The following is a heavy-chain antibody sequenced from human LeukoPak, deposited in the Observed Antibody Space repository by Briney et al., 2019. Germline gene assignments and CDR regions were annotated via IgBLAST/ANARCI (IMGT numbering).Heavy chain of an antibody. V-gene: IGHV1-3*01. CDR1: GFTFTSYG. Sequence: GGSLRLSCAASGFTFTSYGISWVRQAPGQGLEWMGWISAGNGNTKYSQKFQGRVTITRDTSASTAYMELSSLRSEDTAVYYCARDRLLEGYCSSASCWPYYYYSMDVWGQGTTVTVS. J-gene: IGHJ6*02. CDR3: ARDRLLEGYCSSASCWPYYYYSMDV. D-gene: IGHD2-2*01. CDR2: ISAGNGNT.